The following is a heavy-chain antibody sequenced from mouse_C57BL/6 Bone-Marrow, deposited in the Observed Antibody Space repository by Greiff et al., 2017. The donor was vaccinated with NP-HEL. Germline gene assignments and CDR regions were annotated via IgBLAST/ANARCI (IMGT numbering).Heavy chain of an antibody. J-gene: IGHJ1*03. CDR2: IYPGSGST. V-gene: IGHV1-55*01. Sequence: VQLQQPGAELVKPGASVKMSCKASGYTFTSYWITWVKQRPGQVLEWIGDIYPGSGSTNYNEKFKSKATLTVDTSSSTAYMQLSSLTSEDSAVYYCARFYYYGSSYFDVWGTGTTVTVSS. CDR3: ARFYYYGSSYFDV. CDR1: GYTFTSYW. D-gene: IGHD1-1*01.